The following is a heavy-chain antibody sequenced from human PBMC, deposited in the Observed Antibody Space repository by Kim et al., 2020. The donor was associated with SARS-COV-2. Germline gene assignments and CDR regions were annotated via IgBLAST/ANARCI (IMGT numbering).Heavy chain of an antibody. CDR3: ARDPGAIGNFDY. D-gene: IGHD3-10*01. V-gene: IGHV1-46*01. Sequence: YAQKFRGRVTMTRDTSTNTVYMELSSLGSDDTAVYFCARDPGAIGNFDYWGQGTLVTVSS. J-gene: IGHJ4*02.